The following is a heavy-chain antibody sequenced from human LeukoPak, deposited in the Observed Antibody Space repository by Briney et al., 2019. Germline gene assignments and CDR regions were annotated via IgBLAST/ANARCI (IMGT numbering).Heavy chain of an antibody. D-gene: IGHD1-26*01. Sequence: PGGSLRLSCAASGFTFSSYGMHWVRQAPGKGLEWVAVISYDGSNKYYADSVKGRFTICRDNSKNTLYLQMNSLRAEDTAVYYCAKELLGGFDYWGQGTLVTVSS. J-gene: IGHJ4*02. CDR1: GFTFSSYG. V-gene: IGHV3-30*18. CDR3: AKELLGGFDY. CDR2: ISYDGSNK.